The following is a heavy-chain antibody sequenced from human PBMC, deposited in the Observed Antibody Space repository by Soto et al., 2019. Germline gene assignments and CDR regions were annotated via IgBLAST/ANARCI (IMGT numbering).Heavy chain of an antibody. V-gene: IGHV4-30-4*01. CDR1: GGSISSGDYY. CDR3: ARAHRDVHQLVHYYYGMDV. J-gene: IGHJ6*04. D-gene: IGHD6-13*01. CDR2: IHYSGST. Sequence: SETLSLTCTVSGGSISSGDYYWSWIRQPPGKGLEWIGYIHYSGSTYHNPSLRSRLTISVDASKNQFSLQLISVTAADTAVYYCARAHRDVHQLVHYYYGMDVWGKGTTVTVYS.